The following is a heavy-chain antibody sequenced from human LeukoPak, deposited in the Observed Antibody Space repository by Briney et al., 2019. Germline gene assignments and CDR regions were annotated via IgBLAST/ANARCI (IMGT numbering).Heavy chain of an antibody. CDR3: ARDAPFDYVWGSYRSDAFDI. CDR1: GGSISSGGYS. J-gene: IGHJ3*02. Sequence: SQTLSLTCAVSGGSISSGGYSWSWIRQPPGKGLEWIGYIYHSGSTYYNPSLKSRVTISVDTSKNQFFLKLSSVTAADTAVYYCARDAPFDYVWGSYRSDAFDIWGQGTMVTVSS. CDR2: IYHSGST. V-gene: IGHV4-30-2*01. D-gene: IGHD3-16*02.